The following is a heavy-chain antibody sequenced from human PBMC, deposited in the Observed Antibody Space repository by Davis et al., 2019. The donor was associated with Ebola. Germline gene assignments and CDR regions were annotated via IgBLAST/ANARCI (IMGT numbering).Heavy chain of an antibody. CDR3: ARGTVTTGYFDY. CDR2: ISGYNGNT. CDR1: GYTFTNCG. D-gene: IGHD4-17*01. V-gene: IGHV1-18*01. Sequence: AASVKVSCKASGYTFTNCGISWVRQAPGQGLEWMGWISGYNGNTNYAQKLQGRVTMTTDTSTSTAYMELRSLRSDDTAVYYCARGTVTTGYFDYWGQGTLVTVSS. J-gene: IGHJ4*02.